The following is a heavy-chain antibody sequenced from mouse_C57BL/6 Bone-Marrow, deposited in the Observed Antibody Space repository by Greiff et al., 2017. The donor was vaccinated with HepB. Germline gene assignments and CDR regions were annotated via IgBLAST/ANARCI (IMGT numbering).Heavy chain of an antibody. CDR1: GFNIKDYY. Sequence: EVKLQQSGAELVRPGASVKLSCTASGFNIKDYYMHWVKQRPEQGLEWIGRIDPEDGDTEYAPKFQGKATMTADTSSNTAYLQLSSLTSEDTAVYYCTTRIYYYGSSYVGYYFDYWGQGTTLTVSS. D-gene: IGHD1-1*01. CDR2: IDPEDGDT. J-gene: IGHJ2*01. CDR3: TTRIYYYGSSYVGYYFDY. V-gene: IGHV14-1*01.